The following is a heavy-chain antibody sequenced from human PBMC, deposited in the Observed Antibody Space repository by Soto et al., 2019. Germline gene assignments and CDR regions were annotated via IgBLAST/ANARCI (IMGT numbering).Heavy chain of an antibody. D-gene: IGHD2-15*01. J-gene: IGHJ6*02. V-gene: IGHV3-7*05. CDR2: IKQDGSEK. CDR3: ARDDILVVVAAENYYYGMDV. CDR1: GFTFSNYW. Sequence: SLRLSCAASGFTFSNYWMTWVRQAPGKGLEWVANIKQDGSEKYYVDSVKGRFTISRDNAKDSLFLQMNSLRAEDTAVYYCARDDILVVVAAENYYYGMDVWGQGTTVTVSS.